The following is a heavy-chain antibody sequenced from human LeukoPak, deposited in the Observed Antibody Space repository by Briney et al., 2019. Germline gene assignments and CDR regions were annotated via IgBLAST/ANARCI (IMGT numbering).Heavy chain of an antibody. CDR2: IYYSGST. J-gene: IGHJ4*02. Sequence: SETLSLTCTVPGGSISSYYWSWLRQPPGKGLEWIGYIYYSGSTNYNPSLRSGGTISVDTSKSQFSLKLSSVTAADTAVYYCARTDYYDSSGYPYWGQGTLVTVSS. CDR1: GGSISSYY. D-gene: IGHD3-22*01. V-gene: IGHV4-59*01. CDR3: ARTDYYDSSGYPY.